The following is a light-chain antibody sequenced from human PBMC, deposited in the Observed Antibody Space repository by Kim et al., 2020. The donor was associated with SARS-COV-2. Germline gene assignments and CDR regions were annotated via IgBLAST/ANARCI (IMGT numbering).Light chain of an antibody. J-gene: IGLJ3*02. CDR1: SSDVGGYNH. Sequence: QSVIISCPGTSSDVGGYNHVSWYQQHPDKAPKFMIYDVNQRPSGVSDRFSGSKSGNTASLSISGLQAEDEADYYCCSYAGSDTWVFGRGTQLTVL. V-gene: IGLV2-11*03. CDR2: DVN. CDR3: CSYAGSDTWV.